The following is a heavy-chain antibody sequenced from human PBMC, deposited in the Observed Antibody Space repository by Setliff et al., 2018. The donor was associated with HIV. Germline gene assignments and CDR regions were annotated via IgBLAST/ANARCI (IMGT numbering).Heavy chain of an antibody. Sequence: PSETLSLTCTVSGYSISSGYYWGWIRQPPGKGLEWIGYIYYSWSTNYHPSLKSRVTISVDTSKNQFSLKLSSVTAADTAVYYCAKKTAAYTSGSWLHYWGQGTLVTVSS. J-gene: IGHJ4*02. D-gene: IGHD3-10*01. CDR2: IYYSWST. CDR3: AKKTAAYTSGSWLHY. V-gene: IGHV4-61*05. CDR1: GYSISSGYY.